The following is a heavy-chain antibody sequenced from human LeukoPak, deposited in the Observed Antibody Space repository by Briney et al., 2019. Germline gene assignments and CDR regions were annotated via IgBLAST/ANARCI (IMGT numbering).Heavy chain of an antibody. Sequence: GGSLRLSCAASGFTVSSNYMSWVRQAPGKGLEWVSVIYSGGSTYYADSVKGRFTIPRDNSKNTLYLQMNSLRAEDTAVYYCARARDGYNFWYFDYWGQGTLVTVSS. CDR2: IYSGGST. CDR3: ARARDGYNFWYFDY. D-gene: IGHD5-24*01. V-gene: IGHV3-53*01. J-gene: IGHJ4*02. CDR1: GFTVSSNY.